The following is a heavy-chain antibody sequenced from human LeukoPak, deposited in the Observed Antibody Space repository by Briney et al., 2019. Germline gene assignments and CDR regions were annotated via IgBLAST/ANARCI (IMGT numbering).Heavy chain of an antibody. CDR2: IYYSGST. CDR3: ARGSHSYCGGDCYYVWIDY. V-gene: IGHV4-30-4*08. Sequence: PSETLSLTCTVSGGSISSGDYYWSWIRQPPGKGLEWIGYIYYSGSTYYNPSLKSRVTISVDTSKNQFSLKLSSVTAADTAVYYCARGSHSYCGGDCYYVWIDYWGQGTLVTVSS. J-gene: IGHJ4*02. CDR1: GGSISSGDYY. D-gene: IGHD2-21*01.